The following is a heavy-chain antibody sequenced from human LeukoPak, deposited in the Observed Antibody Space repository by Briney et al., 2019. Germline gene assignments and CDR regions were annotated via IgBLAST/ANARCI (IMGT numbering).Heavy chain of an antibody. V-gene: IGHV4-59*01. J-gene: IGHJ4*02. Sequence: GSLRLSCAGSGFTFSDYYMSWIRQAPGKGLEWIGYIYYSGSTNYNPSLKSRVTISVDTSKNQFSLKLSSVTAADTAVYYCARGDYDSSGYYPQTIFDYWGQGTLVTVSS. CDR3: ARGDYDSSGYYPQTIFDY. CDR2: IYYSGST. CDR1: GFTFSDYY. D-gene: IGHD3-22*01.